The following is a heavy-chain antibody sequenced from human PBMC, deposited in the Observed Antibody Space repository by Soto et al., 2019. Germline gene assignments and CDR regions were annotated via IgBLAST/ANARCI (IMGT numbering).Heavy chain of an antibody. D-gene: IGHD5-18*01. CDR1: GFTVSNAW. V-gene: IGHV3-15*01. J-gene: IGHJ4*02. CDR2: IKSKTDGGTT. Sequence: EVQLVESGGGLVKPGGSLRLSCAASGFTVSNAWMSWVRQAPGKGLEWVGRIKSKTDGGTTEYDAPVKGRFTISRDDSKNTLYLQMNSLKTEDTAVYYCTRYSYGASVYWGQGTLVTVSS. CDR3: TRYSYGASVY.